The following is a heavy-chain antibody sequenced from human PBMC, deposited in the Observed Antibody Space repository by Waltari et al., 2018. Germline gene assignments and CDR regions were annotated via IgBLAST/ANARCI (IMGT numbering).Heavy chain of an antibody. V-gene: IGHV1-8*01. CDR2: MNRDRGNT. Sequence: QGQLVQSGADVKKPAASVKVSCTASGYSFTSYDINWVRQATGQGLEWMGWMNRDRGNTGYAQKSQDRRIMTANTSKTTAYMELRSLTSVDTAVYYCARGAAPGKGAHWFDPWGQGTLVIVSS. CDR3: ARGAAPGKGAHWFDP. J-gene: IGHJ5*02. D-gene: IGHD3-16*01. CDR1: GYSFTSYD.